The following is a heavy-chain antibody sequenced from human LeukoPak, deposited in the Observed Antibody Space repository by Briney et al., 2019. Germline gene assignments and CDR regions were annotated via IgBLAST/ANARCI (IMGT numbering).Heavy chain of an antibody. CDR2: IHYSGTT. CDR1: GGSISGYF. D-gene: IGHD3-10*01. CDR3: ARYGITIVRGGKYYFDS. J-gene: IGHJ4*02. Sequence: SETLSLTCTVSGGSISGYFWSWIRQPPGKGLEWIGYIHYSGTTNYNPSLNSRVTISVDTSKDQFSLRLSSVTAADTAVYYCARYGITIVRGGKYYFDSWGQGTLVTVSS. V-gene: IGHV4-59*08.